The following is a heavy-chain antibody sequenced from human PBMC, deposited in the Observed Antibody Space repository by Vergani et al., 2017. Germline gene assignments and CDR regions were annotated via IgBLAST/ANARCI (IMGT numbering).Heavy chain of an antibody. J-gene: IGHJ2*01. CDR3: ASPPRAKHWYFDL. V-gene: IGHV4-34*01. D-gene: IGHD4/OR15-4a*01. CDR2: INHSGST. CDR1: GGSFSGYY. Sequence: QVQLQQWGAGLLKPSETLSLTCAVYGGSFSGYYWSWIRQPPGKGLEWIGEINHSGSTNCNPSLKSRVTISVDTSKNQFSLKLSSVTAADTAVYYCASPPRAKHWYFDLWGRGTLVTVSS.